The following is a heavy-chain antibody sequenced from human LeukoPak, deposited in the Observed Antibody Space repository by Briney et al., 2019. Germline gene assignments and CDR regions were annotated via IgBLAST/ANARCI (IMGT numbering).Heavy chain of an antibody. D-gene: IGHD3-22*01. CDR3: AHRKNYYDSSVFDN. Sequence: SGPTLVNPTQTLTLTCTFSGFSPNSRGVSVGWSRQPPGRALEWLALIYWDDDRRYSPSLKSRLTITKDTTKNQVVLTMTNMDPVDTATYFCAHRKNYYDSSVFDNWGQGTLVTVSS. CDR2: IYWDDDR. J-gene: IGHJ4*02. CDR1: GFSPNSRGVS. V-gene: IGHV2-5*02.